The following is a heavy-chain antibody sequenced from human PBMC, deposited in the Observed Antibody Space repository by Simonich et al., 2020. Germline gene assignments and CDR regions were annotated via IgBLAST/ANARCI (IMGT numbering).Heavy chain of an antibody. V-gene: IGHV4-39*01. J-gene: IGHJ3*02. CDR3: ARHAGFAFDI. D-gene: IGHD6-13*01. CDR2: IYYVGST. Sequence: QVQLQESGPGLVKPSETLSLTCTVTGGSTSRSRYYWGWIRQPPGTGLEWTGSIYYVGSTDHNPSSKSRVTISVDTSKNHFSLKLSSVTAADTAVYYCARHAGFAFDIWGQGTMVTVSS. CDR1: GGSTSRSRYY.